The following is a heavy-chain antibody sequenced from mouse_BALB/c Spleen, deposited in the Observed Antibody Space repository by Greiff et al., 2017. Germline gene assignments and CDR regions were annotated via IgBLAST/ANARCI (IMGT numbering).Heavy chain of an antibody. V-gene: IGHV5-6-3*01. J-gene: IGHJ4*01. CDR2: INSNGGST. CDR1: GFTFSSYG. Sequence: EVKLMESGGGLVQPGGSLKLSCAASGFTFSSYGMSWVRQTPDKRLELVATINSNGGSTYYPDSVKGRFTISRDNAKNTLYLQMSSLKSEDTAMYYCAREVGYYDGYDAMDYWGQGTSVTVSS. CDR3: AREVGYYDGYDAMDY. D-gene: IGHD1-1*01.